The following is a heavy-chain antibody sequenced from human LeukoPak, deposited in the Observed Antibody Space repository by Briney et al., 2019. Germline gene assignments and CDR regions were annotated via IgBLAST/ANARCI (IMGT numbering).Heavy chain of an antibody. CDR1: GFTFSSYG. V-gene: IGHV3-33*01. Sequence: GGSLRLSCAASGFTFSSYGMHWVRQALGKGLEWVAVIWYDGSNKYYADSVKGRFTISRDNSKNTLYLQMNSLRAEDTAVYYCAREFGSSWSSYFDYWGQGTLVTVSS. J-gene: IGHJ4*02. CDR2: IWYDGSNK. CDR3: AREFGSSWSSYFDY. D-gene: IGHD6-13*01.